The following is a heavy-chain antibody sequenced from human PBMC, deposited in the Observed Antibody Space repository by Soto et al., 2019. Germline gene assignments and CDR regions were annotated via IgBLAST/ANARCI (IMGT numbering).Heavy chain of an antibody. J-gene: IGHJ4*02. Sequence: SGPTLVNPTQTLTLTCTFSGFSLSTSGVGVGWIRQPPGKALEWLAVIYWDDSKHYSPSLRSRLTITKDTSKNQVVLTVTNMDPMDTGTHYCAHKGPEDSPLDYWGQGTLVTVSS. CDR2: IYWDDSK. CDR3: AHKGPEDSPLDY. CDR1: GFSLSTSGVG. V-gene: IGHV2-5*02.